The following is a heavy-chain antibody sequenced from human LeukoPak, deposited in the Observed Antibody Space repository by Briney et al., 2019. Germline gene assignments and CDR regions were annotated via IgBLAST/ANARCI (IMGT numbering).Heavy chain of an antibody. D-gene: IGHD5-24*01. Sequence: PGRSLRLSCAASGFTFDDYAMHWVRQAPGKGLEWVSAISGSGGSTYYADSVKGRFTISRDNSKNTLYLQMNSLRAEDTAVYYCAKDLAGAGPMASYFDYWGQGTLVTVSS. V-gene: IGHV3-23*01. J-gene: IGHJ4*02. CDR2: ISGSGGST. CDR1: GFTFDDYA. CDR3: AKDLAGAGPMASYFDY.